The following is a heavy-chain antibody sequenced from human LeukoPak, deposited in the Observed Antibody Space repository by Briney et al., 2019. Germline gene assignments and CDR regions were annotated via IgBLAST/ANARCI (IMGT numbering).Heavy chain of an antibody. CDR3: ARVLCSGGSCYHYYYMDV. V-gene: IGHV4-59*01. Sequence: SETLSFTCTVSGGSISSYYWSWIRQPPGKGLEWVGYIYYSGSTNYNPSLKSRVTISVATSKNQFSLKLSSVTAADTAVYYCARVLCSGGSCYHYYYMDVWGKGTTVTVSS. CDR1: GGSISSYY. CDR2: IYYSGST. D-gene: IGHD2-15*01. J-gene: IGHJ6*03.